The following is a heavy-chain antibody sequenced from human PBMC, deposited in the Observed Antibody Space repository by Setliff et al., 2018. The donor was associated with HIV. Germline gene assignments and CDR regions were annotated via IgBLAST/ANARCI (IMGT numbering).Heavy chain of an antibody. CDR2: ISTSGST. V-gene: IGHV4-61*02. CDR3: ARGSSWQYYYYYMDV. J-gene: IGHJ6*03. D-gene: IGHD6-13*01. Sequence: SETLSLTCTVSGGSITSGSYSWTWIREPAGKGLEWIGRISTSGSTNYNPSLKSRVTISVDTSKNQFSLKLSSVTAADTAVYYCARGSSWQYYYYYMDVWGKGTTVTVSS. CDR1: GGSITSGSYS.